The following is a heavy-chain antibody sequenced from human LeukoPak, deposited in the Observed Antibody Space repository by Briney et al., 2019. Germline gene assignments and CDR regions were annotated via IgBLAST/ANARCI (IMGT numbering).Heavy chain of an antibody. V-gene: IGHV4-59*01. Sequence: SETLSLTCTVSGGSISRYYWNWIQQPPGERLEWIGWIHYSGSTAYNPSLESRVTMSVDTSKNHISLKMTSVTAADTATYYCARWGYFDSSGYFVVDYWGQGALVTVSS. D-gene: IGHD3-22*01. J-gene: IGHJ4*02. CDR1: GGSISRYY. CDR3: ARWGYFDSSGYFVVDY. CDR2: IHYSGST.